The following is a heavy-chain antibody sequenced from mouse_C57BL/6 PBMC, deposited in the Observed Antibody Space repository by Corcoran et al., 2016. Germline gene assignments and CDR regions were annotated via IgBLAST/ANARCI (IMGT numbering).Heavy chain of an antibody. CDR1: GYTFTDYY. D-gene: IGHD2-4*01. CDR2: INPNNGGT. J-gene: IGHJ3*01. V-gene: IGHV1-26*01. Sequence: EVQLQQSGPELVKTGDSVKISCKASGYTFTDYYMNWVKQSHGKSLEWIGDINPNNGGTSYNQKFKGKATLTVDKSSSTAYMELRSLTSEDSAVYYCAREESDYGALFAYWGQGTLVKVSA. CDR3: AREESDYGALFAY.